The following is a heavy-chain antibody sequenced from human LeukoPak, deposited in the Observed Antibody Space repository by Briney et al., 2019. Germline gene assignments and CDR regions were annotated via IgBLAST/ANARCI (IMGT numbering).Heavy chain of an antibody. CDR2: IRSEAHGETT. V-gene: IGHV3-49*04. Sequence: GGSLRLSCTVSGFTFGDYAMIWVRQSPGKGLEWVGLIRSEAHGETTEYAASVKGRFIISRDDSKSIAYLQMNILKTEDTGVYYCTTSLGYCSRTSCYDFDSWGQGTLVTVSS. D-gene: IGHD2-2*01. J-gene: IGHJ4*02. CDR1: GFTFGDYA. CDR3: TTSLGYCSRTSCYDFDS.